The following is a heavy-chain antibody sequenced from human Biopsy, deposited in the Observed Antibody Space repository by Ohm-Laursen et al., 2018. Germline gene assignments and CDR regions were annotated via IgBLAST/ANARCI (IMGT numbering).Heavy chain of an antibody. D-gene: IGHD6-19*01. Sequence: ASVKVSCKPYGYTFTSYYMHWVRQAPGQGLEWMGMINPSGTTTSYPQIFQGRVTMTRDTSKSTVYMELSSLRSADTAVYFCARNTGWYGDLYYFDYWGQGTLVTVSS. CDR1: GYTFTSYY. J-gene: IGHJ4*02. V-gene: IGHV1-46*01. CDR3: ARNTGWYGDLYYFDY. CDR2: INPSGTTT.